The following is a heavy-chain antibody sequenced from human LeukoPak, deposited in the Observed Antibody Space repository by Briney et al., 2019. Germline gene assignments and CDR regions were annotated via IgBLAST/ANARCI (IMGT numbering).Heavy chain of an antibody. D-gene: IGHD6-19*01. CDR1: GFTFSKYW. CDR3: ARRDSGQSGGPSTPDY. CDR2: IKADGSEK. J-gene: IGHJ4*02. Sequence: GGSLRLSCAASGFTFSKYWMTWVRQAAGKGLEWVASIKADGSEKFYADFVTGRFSISRDNAKNSLYLQMDSVRGEDTAVYFCARRDSGQSGGPSTPDYWGQGTLVTVSS. V-gene: IGHV3-7*01.